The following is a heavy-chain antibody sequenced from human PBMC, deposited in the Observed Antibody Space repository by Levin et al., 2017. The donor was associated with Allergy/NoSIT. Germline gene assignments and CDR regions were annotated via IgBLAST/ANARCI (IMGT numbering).Heavy chain of an antibody. CDR1: ASTFSTYW. J-gene: IGHJ4*02. CDR2: INNDGTTT. D-gene: IGHD3-10*01. V-gene: IGHV3-74*01. CDR3: ATETNYGTRGFDY. Sequence: GESLKISCAVSASTFSTYWMHWVRQVPGKGLVWVSRINNDGTTTTYADSVKGRFTISRDNAKNTLYLQMNSLRAEDTAVYYCATETNYGTRGFDYWGQGTLVTVSS.